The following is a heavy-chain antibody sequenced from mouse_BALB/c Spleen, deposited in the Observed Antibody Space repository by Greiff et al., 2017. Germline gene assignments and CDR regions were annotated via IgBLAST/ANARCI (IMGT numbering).Heavy chain of an antibody. J-gene: IGHJ3*01. CDR2: IYPGNGDT. CDR3: ATEIYGNYPAWFAY. D-gene: IGHD2-1*01. Sequence: QVQLQQPGAELVKPGASVKMSCKASGYTFTSYNMHWVKQTPGQGLEWIGAIYPGNGDTSYNQKFKGKATLTADKSSSTAYMQLSSLTSEDSAVYYCATEIYGNYPAWFAYWGQGTLVTVSA. V-gene: IGHV1-12*01. CDR1: GYTFTSYN.